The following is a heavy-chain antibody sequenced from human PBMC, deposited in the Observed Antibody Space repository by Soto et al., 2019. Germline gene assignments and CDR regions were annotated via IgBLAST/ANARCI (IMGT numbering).Heavy chain of an antibody. V-gene: IGHV3-53*01. CDR2: IYSGGTT. D-gene: IGHD6-13*01. CDR3: AREGIAAAPGYYCMDV. CDR1: GFNVTSKY. Sequence: GGSLRLSCAASGFNVTSKYMNWVRQAPGKGLEWVSIIYSGGTTYYADSVKGRFTISRDNSKNTLFLQLNTLGADDTAVYFCAREGIAAAPGYYCMDVWGQGTTVTVSS. J-gene: IGHJ6*02.